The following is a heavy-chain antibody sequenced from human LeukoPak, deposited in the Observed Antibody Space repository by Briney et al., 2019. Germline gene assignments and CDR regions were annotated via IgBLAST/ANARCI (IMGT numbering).Heavy chain of an antibody. CDR1: GFTFSSYG. D-gene: IGHD3-10*01. CDR2: IWYDGSNK. V-gene: IGHV3-33*06. J-gene: IGHJ4*02. CDR3: ANMFSGSYYDGYYFDN. Sequence: GGSLRLSCAASGFTFSSYGMHWVRQAPGKGLEWVAVIWYDGSNKYYADSVKGRFTISRDNSKNTLYLQMNSLRAEDTAVYYCANMFSGSYYDGYYFDNWGQGTLVTVSS.